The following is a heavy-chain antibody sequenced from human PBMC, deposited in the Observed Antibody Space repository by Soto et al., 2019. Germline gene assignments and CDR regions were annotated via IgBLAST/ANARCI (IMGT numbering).Heavy chain of an antibody. CDR1: GGSVSSDIYY. CDR3: ARDQGYCSTTSCPDAFDI. V-gene: IGHV4-61*01. CDR2: IYYTGST. D-gene: IGHD2-2*01. Sequence: SETLSLTCTVSGGSVSSDIYYWSWIRQPPGKGLEWIGYIYYTGSTNYNPSLKSRVTISVDTSKNQFSLKLGSVSAADTAVFYCARDQGYCSTTSCPDAFDIWGQGTMVTVSS. J-gene: IGHJ3*02.